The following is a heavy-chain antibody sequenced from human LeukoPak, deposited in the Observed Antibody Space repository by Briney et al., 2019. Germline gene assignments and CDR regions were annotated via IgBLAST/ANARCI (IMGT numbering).Heavy chain of an antibody. D-gene: IGHD6-13*01. J-gene: IGHJ4*02. CDR1: GFTFSNYA. V-gene: IGHV3-23*01. Sequence: GGFLRLSCAASGFTFSNYAMSWVRQAPGKGLEWVSGISASGGSTYYAHSVNGRFTISRDNSKNTVSLQMDSLRAEDTALYYCAKSNGYTNSWYDYWGQGTLVSVSS. CDR2: ISASGGST. CDR3: AKSNGYTNSWYDY.